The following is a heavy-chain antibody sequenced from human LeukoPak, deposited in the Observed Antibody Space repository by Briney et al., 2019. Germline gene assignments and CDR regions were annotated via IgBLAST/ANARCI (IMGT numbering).Heavy chain of an antibody. J-gene: IGHJ6*02. CDR1: GYTFTGYY. V-gene: IGHV1-2*06. CDR2: INPNSGGT. CDR3: AREYQLLNQYYYYYGMDV. D-gene: IGHD2-2*02. Sequence: ASVKVSCKASGYTFTGYYMHWVRQAPGQGLEWMGRINPNSGGTNYAQKFQGRVTMTRDTSISTACMELSRLRSDDTAVYYCAREYQLLNQYYYYYGMDVWGQGTTVTVSS.